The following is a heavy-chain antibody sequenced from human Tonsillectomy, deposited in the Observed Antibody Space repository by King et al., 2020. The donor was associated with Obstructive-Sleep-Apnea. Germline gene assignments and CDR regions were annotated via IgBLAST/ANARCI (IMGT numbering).Heavy chain of an antibody. V-gene: IGHV3-64*07. D-gene: IGHD1-26*01. CDR1: GFTFSSYS. J-gene: IGHJ4*02. Sequence: VQLVESGGGLVQPGGSLRLSCAASGFTFSSYSMHWVRQTPGKGLEYVAAISGNGGSTFYADSVKGRFSISRDNSRNTLSLQMGSLRAEDMAVYYCARTRSGYYPDYWGQGTLVTVSS. CDR3: ARTRSGYYPDY. CDR2: ISGNGGST.